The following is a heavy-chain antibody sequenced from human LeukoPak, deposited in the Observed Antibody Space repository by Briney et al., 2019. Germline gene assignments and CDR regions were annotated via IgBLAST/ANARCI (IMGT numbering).Heavy chain of an antibody. D-gene: IGHD3-10*01. CDR1: GFTFSRYW. V-gene: IGHV3-74*01. CDR3: ARAGKTGAAAFDI. CDR2: INSDGSST. Sequence: GGSLSLSCAASGFTFSRYWMHWVRQAPGKGLVWVSRINSDGSSTNYADSVKGRFTISRDNTKNTLYLQMNSLRAEDTAVYYCARAGKTGAAAFDIWGQGTMVTVSS. J-gene: IGHJ3*02.